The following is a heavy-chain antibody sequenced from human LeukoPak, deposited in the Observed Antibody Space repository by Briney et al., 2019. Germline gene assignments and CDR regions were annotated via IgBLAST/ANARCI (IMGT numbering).Heavy chain of an antibody. CDR2: INPNSGGT. CDR1: GYTFAGYY. D-gene: IGHD3-3*01. CDR3: ARESEALLDY. V-gene: IGHV1-2*06. Sequence: ASVKVSCKASGYTFAGYYMHWVRQAPGQGLEWMGRINPNSGGTNYAQKFQGRVTMTRDTSISTAYMELSRLRSDDTAVYHCARESEALLDYWGQGTLVTVSS. J-gene: IGHJ4*02.